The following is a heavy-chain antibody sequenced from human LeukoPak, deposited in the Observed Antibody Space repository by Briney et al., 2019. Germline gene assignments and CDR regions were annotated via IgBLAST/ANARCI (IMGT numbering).Heavy chain of an antibody. J-gene: IGHJ3*02. Sequence: GGSLRLSCAASGFTFDDYAMHWVRQAPGKGLEWVANIKQDGSEKYYVDSVKGRFTISRDNAKNSLYLQMNGLRAEDTAVYYCASPEWLPDSIDIWGQGTMVTVSS. CDR1: GFTFDDYA. CDR3: ASPEWLPDSIDI. D-gene: IGHD3-3*01. V-gene: IGHV3-7*01. CDR2: IKQDGSEK.